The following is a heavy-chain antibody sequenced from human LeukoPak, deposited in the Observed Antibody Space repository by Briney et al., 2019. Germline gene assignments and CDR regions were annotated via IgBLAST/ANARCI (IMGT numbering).Heavy chain of an antibody. Sequence: GASVKVSCKASGYTFTSYDINWVRQATGQGLEWMGWMNPNSGNTGYAQKFQGRVTMTRNTSISTAYMELSSLRPEDTAVYYCARYNYDILTGYSAFDIWGQGTMVTVSS. J-gene: IGHJ3*02. V-gene: IGHV1-8*01. CDR2: MNPNSGNT. CDR1: GYTFTSYD. D-gene: IGHD3-9*01. CDR3: ARYNYDILTGYSAFDI.